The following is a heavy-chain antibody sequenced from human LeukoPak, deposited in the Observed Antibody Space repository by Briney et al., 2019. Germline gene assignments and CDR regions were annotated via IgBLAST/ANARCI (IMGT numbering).Heavy chain of an antibody. Sequence: PGGSLRLSCTASGFIFRTYAMHWVRQAPGKGLEWVALTSYDGTTVSYADSVKGRFSISRDNSKNTLYLQMNSLRAEDTAVYYCAGEDGSSSWYSGDNYWGQGTLVTVSS. CDR2: TSYDGTTV. CDR1: GFIFRTYA. J-gene: IGHJ4*02. D-gene: IGHD6-13*01. CDR3: AGEDGSSSWYSGDNY. V-gene: IGHV3-30*03.